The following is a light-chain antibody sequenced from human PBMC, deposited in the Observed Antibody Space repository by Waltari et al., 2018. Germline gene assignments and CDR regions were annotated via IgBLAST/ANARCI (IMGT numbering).Light chain of an antibody. CDR3: QSYDSTLLWV. CDR2: GTN. V-gene: IGLV1-40*01. Sequence: QSVLTQPPSVSGAPGQRVTISCTGSSPHIGALDDVNWYQQLPGTAPKLLIYGTNNRPSGVPDRFSGSKSGISASLAITGLQAEDEAFYYCQSYDSTLLWVFGGGTKLTVL. J-gene: IGLJ3*02. CDR1: SPHIGALDD.